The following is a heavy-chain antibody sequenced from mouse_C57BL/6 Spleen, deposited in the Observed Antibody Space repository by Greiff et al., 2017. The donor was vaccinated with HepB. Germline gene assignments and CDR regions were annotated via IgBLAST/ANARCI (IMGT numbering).Heavy chain of an antibody. D-gene: IGHD2-4*01. V-gene: IGHV1-53*01. CDR2: INPSNGGT. CDR3: ARGGYDYDGAMDY. J-gene: IGHJ4*01. CDR1: GYTFTSYW. Sequence: VQLQQPGPELVKPGASVKLSCKASGYTFTSYWMHWVKQRPGQGLEWIGNINPSNGGTNYNEKFKSKATLTVDKSSSTAYMQLSSLTSEDSAVYYCARGGYDYDGAMDYWGQGTSVTVSS.